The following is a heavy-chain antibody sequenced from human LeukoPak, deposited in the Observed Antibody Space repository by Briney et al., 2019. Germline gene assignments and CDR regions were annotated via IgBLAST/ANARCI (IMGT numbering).Heavy chain of an antibody. CDR2: IIPIFGTA. Sequence: ASVKVSCKASGGTFSSYAISWVRQAPGQGLEWMGGIIPIFGTASYAQKFQGRVTMTRDTSTSTVYMELSSLRSEDTAVYYCARDLGAQTMVFFDPWGQGTLVTVSS. V-gene: IGHV1-69*05. J-gene: IGHJ5*02. CDR3: ARDLGAQTMVFFDP. D-gene: IGHD4/OR15-4a*01. CDR1: GGTFSSYA.